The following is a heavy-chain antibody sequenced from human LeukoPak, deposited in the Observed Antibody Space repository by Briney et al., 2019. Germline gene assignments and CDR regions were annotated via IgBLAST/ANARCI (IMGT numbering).Heavy chain of an antibody. CDR2: ISGSGSTI. CDR1: GSTFSNYE. CDR3: ARVRSGYSHENYFDY. Sequence: PGGSLRLSRAASGSTFSNYEMNWVRQAPGEGLEWVSYISGSGSTIYYADSVKGRFTISRDNAKDSLYLQMNSLRAEDTAVYYCARVRSGYSHENYFDYWGQGTLVTVSS. V-gene: IGHV3-48*03. J-gene: IGHJ4*02. D-gene: IGHD5-18*01.